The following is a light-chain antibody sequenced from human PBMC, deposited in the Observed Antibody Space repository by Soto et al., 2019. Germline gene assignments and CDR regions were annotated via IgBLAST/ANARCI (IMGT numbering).Light chain of an antibody. CDR1: QSVSSN. V-gene: IGKV3-15*01. Sequence: EIVMTQSPATLSVSPGERATLSCRASQSVSSNLAWYQQKPGQAPSLLIYGASTRATGIPARFSGSGSGTEFTLTISSLQSEDFAVYYCQQYNNWPPPYTFGQGTKVEIK. J-gene: IGKJ2*01. CDR3: QQYNNWPPPYT. CDR2: GAS.